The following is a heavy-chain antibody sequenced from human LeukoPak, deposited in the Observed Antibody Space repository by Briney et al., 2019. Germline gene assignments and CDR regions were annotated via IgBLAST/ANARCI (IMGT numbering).Heavy chain of an antibody. Sequence: GGSLRLSCAASGVTFSSYAMSWVRQAPGKGLEWVSSISGSGGSIYYADSVKGRFTISRDNSKSTLYLQMNSLRTEDTAIYYCAKEAVAAAGPFDYWGQGTLVTVSS. CDR3: AKEAVAAAGPFDY. V-gene: IGHV3-23*01. CDR1: GVTFSSYA. D-gene: IGHD6-13*01. J-gene: IGHJ4*02. CDR2: ISGSGGSI.